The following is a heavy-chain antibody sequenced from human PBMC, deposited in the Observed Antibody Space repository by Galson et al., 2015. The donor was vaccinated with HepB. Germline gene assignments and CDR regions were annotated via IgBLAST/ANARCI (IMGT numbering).Heavy chain of an antibody. CDR1: GFTFSSYG. Sequence: SLRLSCAASGFTFSSYGMHWVRQAPGKGLEWVAVISYDGSNKYYADSVKGRFTISRDNSKNTLYLQMNSLRAEDTAVYYCAKDGFGDWGQGTLVTVSS. D-gene: IGHD3-10*01. CDR2: ISYDGSNK. CDR3: AKDGFGD. J-gene: IGHJ4*02. V-gene: IGHV3-30*18.